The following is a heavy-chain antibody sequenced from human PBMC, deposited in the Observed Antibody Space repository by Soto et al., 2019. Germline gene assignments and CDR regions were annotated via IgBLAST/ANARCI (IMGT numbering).Heavy chain of an antibody. Sequence: EVQLLESGGGLVKPGGSLRLSCAASGFTFSNAWMNWVRQAPGKGLEWVGRIKSKTDGGTTDYGAPVKGRFATSRDESKNTLYLQMNSVKTEDTAVDYCTTAVTVIREVRIRDRYWGQGTLVTVAS. CDR2: IKSKTDGGTT. D-gene: IGHD3-10*01. CDR1: GFTFSNAW. CDR3: TTAVTVIREVRIRDRY. J-gene: IGHJ4*02. V-gene: IGHV3-15*07.